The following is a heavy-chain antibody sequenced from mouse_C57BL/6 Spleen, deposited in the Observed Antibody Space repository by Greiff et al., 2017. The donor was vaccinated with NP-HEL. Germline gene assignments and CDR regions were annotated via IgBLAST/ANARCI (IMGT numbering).Heavy chain of an antibody. CDR1: GYTFTSYW. Sequence: QVQLQQPGAELVKPGASVKLSCKASGYTFTSYWMHWVKQRPGQGLEWIGMINPNSGSTNYNEKFKSKATLTVDKSSSTAYMQLSSLTSEESAVYDCAREDDGSPDFDYWGQGTTLTVSS. CDR3: AREDDGSPDFDY. CDR2: INPNSGST. V-gene: IGHV1-64*01. J-gene: IGHJ2*01. D-gene: IGHD1-1*01.